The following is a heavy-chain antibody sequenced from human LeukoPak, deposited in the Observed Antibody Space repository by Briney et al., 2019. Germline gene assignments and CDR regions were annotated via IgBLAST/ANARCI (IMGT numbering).Heavy chain of an antibody. CDR2: IYYSGST. Sequence: SETLSLTCTVSGGSISSGDYYWSWIRQPPGKGLEWIGYIYYSGSTYYNPSLKSLVTIAVGTSKNQCSLKLSSVTAADTAVYYCARRITMVRGAIILNWFDPWGQGTLVTVSS. J-gene: IGHJ5*02. D-gene: IGHD3-10*01. CDR3: ARRITMVRGAIILNWFDP. CDR1: GGSISSGDYY. V-gene: IGHV4-30-4*01.